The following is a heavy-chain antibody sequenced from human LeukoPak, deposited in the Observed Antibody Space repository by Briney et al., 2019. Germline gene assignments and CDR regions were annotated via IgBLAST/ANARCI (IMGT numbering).Heavy chain of an antibody. CDR3: AELGITMIGGV. D-gene: IGHD3-10*02. CDR1: GFTFSSYD. J-gene: IGHJ6*04. Sequence: GGSLRLSCAASGFTFSSYDMSWVRQAPGKGLEWVSAISGSGGSTYYADSVKGRFTISRDNSKNTLYVQMNSLRAEDTAVYYCAELGITMIGGVWGKGTTVTISS. V-gene: IGHV3-23*01. CDR2: ISGSGGST.